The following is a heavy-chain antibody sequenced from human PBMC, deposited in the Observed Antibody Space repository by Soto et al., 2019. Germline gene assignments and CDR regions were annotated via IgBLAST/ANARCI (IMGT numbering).Heavy chain of an antibody. V-gene: IGHV4-30-2*01. Sequence: QLQLQESGSGLVKPSQTLSLTCAVSGGSISSGGYSWSWIRQPPGKGLEWIGYIYHSGSTYYNPSLKSRVTISVDRSKNQFSLKLSSVTAADTAVYYCARAYRSSSLNYYGMDVWGQGTTVTVSS. D-gene: IGHD6-6*01. CDR1: GGSISSGGYS. CDR2: IYHSGST. J-gene: IGHJ6*02. CDR3: ARAYRSSSLNYYGMDV.